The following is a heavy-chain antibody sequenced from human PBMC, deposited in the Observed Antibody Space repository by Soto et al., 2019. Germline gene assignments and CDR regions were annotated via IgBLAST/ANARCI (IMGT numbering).Heavy chain of an antibody. CDR2: VTHDGTER. J-gene: IGHJ4*02. CDR1: GFTLSGHG. V-gene: IGHV3-30*03. CDR3: AREKNSGYYRTVDY. Sequence: VASGGGVVQPGRSLSLSCAASGFTLSGHGVHWVRQAPGKGLEWVAVVTHDGTERHYPDSVKGRFTITRDISKNTFYLQMNSLRVEDTAMYYCAREKNSGYYRTVDYWGQGTLVTVSS. D-gene: IGHD3-10*01.